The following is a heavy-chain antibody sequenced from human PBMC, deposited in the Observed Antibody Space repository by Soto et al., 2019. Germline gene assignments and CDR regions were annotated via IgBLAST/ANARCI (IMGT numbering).Heavy chain of an antibody. CDR2: IIPILGIA. V-gene: IGHV1-69*02. CDR3: ASKSGSYPYYFDY. Sequence: QVQLVQSGAEVKKPGSSVKVSCKASGGTFSSYTISWVRQAPGQGLEWTGRIIPILGIANYAQKFQGRVTITADKSTSTAYMELSSLRSEDTAVYYCASKSGSYPYYFDYWGQGTLVTVSS. J-gene: IGHJ4*02. CDR1: GGTFSSYT. D-gene: IGHD1-26*01.